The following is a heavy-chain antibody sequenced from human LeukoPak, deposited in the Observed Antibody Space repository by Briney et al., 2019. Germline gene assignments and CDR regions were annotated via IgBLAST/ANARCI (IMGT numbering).Heavy chain of an antibody. CDR1: GFTFSTYA. D-gene: IGHD3-22*01. CDR2: IGSSGGST. V-gene: IGHV3-23*01. J-gene: IGHJ4*02. Sequence: GGSLRLSCAASGFTFSTYAVNWVRQAPGKGLEWVSTIGSSGGSTYYADSVKGRFTISRDNSKNTLYLQMSSLRAEDTAVYYCAKDRGRYYDSSGYYWGYYFDSWGQGILVTVST. CDR3: AKDRGRYYDSSGYYWGYYFDS.